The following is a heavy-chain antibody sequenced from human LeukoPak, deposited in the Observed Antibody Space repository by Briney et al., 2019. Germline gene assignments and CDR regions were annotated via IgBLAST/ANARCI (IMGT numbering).Heavy chain of an antibody. CDR2: ISSSSSYI. V-gene: IGHV3-21*01. CDR1: GFTFSSYS. Sequence: GGSLRLSCAASGFTFSSYSMNWVRQAPGKGLEWVSSISSSSSYIYYADSVKGRFTISRDNAKNSLYLQMNSLRAEDTAVYYCARDLLGGPVGYWGQGTLVTVSS. CDR3: ARDLLGGPVGY. J-gene: IGHJ4*02. D-gene: IGHD3-16*01.